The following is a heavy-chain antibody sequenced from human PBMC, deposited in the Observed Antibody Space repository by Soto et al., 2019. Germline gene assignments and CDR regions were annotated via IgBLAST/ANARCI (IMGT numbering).Heavy chain of an antibody. D-gene: IGHD3-3*01. J-gene: IGHJ5*02. CDR3: ARAGYYDFWSGYYIGWFDP. V-gene: IGHV4-34*01. CDR1: GGSFSGYC. Sequence: SETLSLTCAVYGGSFSGYCWSWIRQPPGKGLEWIGEINHSGSTNYNPSLKSRVTISVDTSKNQFSLKLSSVTAADTAVYYCARAGYYDFWSGYYIGWFDPWGQGTLVTVSS. CDR2: INHSGST.